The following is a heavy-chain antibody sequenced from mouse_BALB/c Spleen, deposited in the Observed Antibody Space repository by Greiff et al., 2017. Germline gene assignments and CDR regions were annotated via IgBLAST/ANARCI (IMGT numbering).Heavy chain of an antibody. CDR3: ARRDHYAMDY. D-gene: IGHD3-3*01. CDR1: GYSITSDYA. V-gene: IGHV3-2*02. Sequence: EVQLQQSGPGLVKPSQSLSLTCTVTGYSITSDYAWNWIRQLPGNKLEWMGYISYSGSTSYNPSLKSRISITRDTSKNQFFLQLNSVTTEDTATYYCARRDHYAMDYWGQGTSVTVSS. CDR2: ISYSGST. J-gene: IGHJ4*01.